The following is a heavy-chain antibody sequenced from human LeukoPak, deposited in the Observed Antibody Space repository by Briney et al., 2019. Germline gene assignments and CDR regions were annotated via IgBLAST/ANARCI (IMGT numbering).Heavy chain of an antibody. V-gene: IGHV3-7*01. CDR1: GFTFSNYW. J-gene: IGHJ4*02. Sequence: PGGSLRLSCAASGFTFSNYWMSWVRQAPGKGLEWVANIKQDGSEKYYVDSVKGRFTISRDNAKNSLYLQMNSLRAEDTAVYYCARPSLNTGSYFDYWGQGILVSVSS. D-gene: IGHD1-26*01. CDR3: ARPSLNTGSYFDY. CDR2: IKQDGSEK.